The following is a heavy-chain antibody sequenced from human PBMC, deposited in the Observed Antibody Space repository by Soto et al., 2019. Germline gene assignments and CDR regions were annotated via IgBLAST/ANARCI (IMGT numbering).Heavy chain of an antibody. CDR3: AKVQPYYYYGMDV. J-gene: IGHJ6*02. CDR2: ISYDGSNK. CDR1: GFTFSSYG. V-gene: IGHV3-30*18. Sequence: PGGSLRLSCAASGFTFSSYGMHWVRQAPGKGLEWAAVISYDGSNKYYADSVKGRFTISRDNSKNTLYLQMNSLRAEDTAVYYCAKVQPYYYYGMDVWGQGTTVTVSS.